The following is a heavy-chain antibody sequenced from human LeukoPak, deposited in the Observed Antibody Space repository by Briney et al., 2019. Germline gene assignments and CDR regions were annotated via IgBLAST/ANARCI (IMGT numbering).Heavy chain of an antibody. Sequence: GGSLRLSCAASGFTVSSNYMSWVRQAPGKGLEWVSVIYSGGSTYYADSGKGRFTISRDNSKNTLYLQMNSLRAEDTAVYYCARDLRMGYSSSWNFDYWGQGTLVTVSS. CDR1: GFTVSSNY. V-gene: IGHV3-66*02. D-gene: IGHD6-13*01. CDR2: IYSGGST. CDR3: ARDLRMGYSSSWNFDY. J-gene: IGHJ4*02.